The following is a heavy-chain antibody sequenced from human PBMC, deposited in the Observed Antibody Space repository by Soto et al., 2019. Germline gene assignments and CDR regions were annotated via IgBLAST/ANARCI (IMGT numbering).Heavy chain of an antibody. CDR2: IWYDGSNK. CDR1: GFTFSSYG. J-gene: IGHJ6*02. D-gene: IGHD6-13*01. V-gene: IGHV3-33*01. Sequence: GESLKISCAASGFTFSSYGMHWVRQAPGKGLEWVAVIWYDGSNKYYADSVKGPFTISRDNSKNTLYLQMNSLRAEDTAVYYCARDREIAAAGLRYYYYGMDVWGQGTTVTVSS. CDR3: ARDREIAAAGLRYYYYGMDV.